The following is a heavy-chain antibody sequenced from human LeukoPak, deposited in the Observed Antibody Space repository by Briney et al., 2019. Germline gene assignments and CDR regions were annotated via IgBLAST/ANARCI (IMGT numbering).Heavy chain of an antibody. Sequence: PGESLRLSCAASGFTFSNYWMTWVRQAPGKGLEWVANIKEDGSDKYYVDSMKDRFTISRDNAKNSLYLQMNSLRVEDTAVYFCARDQWRLFDYWGQGTLVAVSS. CDR2: IKEDGSDK. CDR3: ARDQWRLFDY. CDR1: GFTFSNYW. V-gene: IGHV3-7*04. D-gene: IGHD2-21*02. J-gene: IGHJ4*02.